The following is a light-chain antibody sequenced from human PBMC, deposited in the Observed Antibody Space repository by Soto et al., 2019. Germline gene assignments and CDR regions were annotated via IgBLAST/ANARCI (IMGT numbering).Light chain of an antibody. Sequence: EIVLTQSPGTLSLSPGERATLSCRASQSVRSNYLAWYQQKPGQAPRLLIYNSSTRATGIPDRFSGSGSGTEFTLTISRLEPEDFALYYCQQYRDLPQTFGQGTKVEIK. CDR1: QSVRSNY. J-gene: IGKJ1*01. V-gene: IGKV3-20*01. CDR3: QQYRDLPQT. CDR2: NSS.